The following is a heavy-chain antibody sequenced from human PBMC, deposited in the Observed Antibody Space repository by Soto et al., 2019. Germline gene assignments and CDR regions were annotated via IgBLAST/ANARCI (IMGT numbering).Heavy chain of an antibody. CDR3: ARDPRFYDSSDS. V-gene: IGHV3-21*01. D-gene: IGHD3-22*01. Sequence: EVQLVESGGGLVKPGGSLRLSCAASGFTFSSYSMIWVRQAPGKGVEWVSSISTNSAYIYYGDSVKGRFTISRDNAKNFLYLQMNSLRAEDTAVYYCARDPRFYDSSDSWGQGTLVTVSS. CDR1: GFTFSSYS. J-gene: IGHJ4*02. CDR2: ISTNSAYI.